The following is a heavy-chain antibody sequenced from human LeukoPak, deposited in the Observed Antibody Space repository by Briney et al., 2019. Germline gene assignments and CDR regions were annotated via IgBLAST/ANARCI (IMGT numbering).Heavy chain of an antibody. CDR1: GFTFSSYA. Sequence: PTGGSLRLSCAASGFTFSSYAMHWVRQAPGKGLEWVAVISYDGSNKYYADSVKGRFTISRDNAKNTLYLQMNSLRAEDTAVYYCARELPREVTLDYWGQGTLVTVSP. CDR3: ARELPREVTLDY. V-gene: IGHV3-30*04. J-gene: IGHJ4*01. D-gene: IGHD2-21*02. CDR2: ISYDGSNK.